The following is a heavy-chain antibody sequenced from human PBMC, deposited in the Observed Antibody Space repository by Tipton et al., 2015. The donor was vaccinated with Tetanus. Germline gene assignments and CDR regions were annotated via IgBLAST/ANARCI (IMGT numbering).Heavy chain of an antibody. CDR2: IYHSGSP. Sequence: TLSLTCAVSGGSITSGAYLWGWIRQPPGKGLEWIGYIYHSGSPYYNPSLKSRVTLSVDTSMNQFSLQLSSVTAADTAVYYCARADYNLSRKGPFDSWGQGTLVTVSS. J-gene: IGHJ4*02. CDR1: GGSITSGAYL. CDR3: ARADYNLSRKGPFDS. D-gene: IGHD3-10*01. V-gene: IGHV4-30-2*01.